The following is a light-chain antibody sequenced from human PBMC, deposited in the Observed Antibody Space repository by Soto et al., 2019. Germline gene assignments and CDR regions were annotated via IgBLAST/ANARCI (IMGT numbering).Light chain of an antibody. V-gene: IGKV2-28*01. J-gene: IGKJ3*01. CDR1: QSLLHSDGYKY. Sequence: IVMTQSPVSLPVTPGEPASISCKSSQSLLHSDGYKYLDWYVQKAGQSPQFLIYLGSHRASGVPDRISGSGSGTDFTLKISKVEADDVGVYYCMQTLQTPFTFGPGTKVDIK. CDR2: LGS. CDR3: MQTLQTPFT.